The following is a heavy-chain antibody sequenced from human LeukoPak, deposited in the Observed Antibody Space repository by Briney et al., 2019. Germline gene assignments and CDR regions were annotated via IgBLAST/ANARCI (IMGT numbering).Heavy chain of an antibody. CDR1: GGSFSGYY. Sequence: SETLSLTCAVYGGSFSGYYWSWIRQPPGKGLEWIGEINHSGSTNYNPSLKSRVTISVDTSKNQFSLKLSSVTAADTAVYYCARGSRGYYDFWSGYSVGRRPYYYYMDVWGKGTTVTVSS. J-gene: IGHJ6*03. CDR3: ARGSRGYYDFWSGYSVGRRPYYYYMDV. D-gene: IGHD3-3*01. CDR2: INHSGST. V-gene: IGHV4-34*01.